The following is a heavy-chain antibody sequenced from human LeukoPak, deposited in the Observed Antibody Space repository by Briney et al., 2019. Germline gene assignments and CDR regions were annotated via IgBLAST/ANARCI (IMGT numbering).Heavy chain of an antibody. J-gene: IGHJ3*02. CDR2: INHSGST. V-gene: IGHV4-34*09. CDR1: GGSFSGYY. Sequence: SETLSLTCAVYGGSFSGYYWSWIRQPPGKGLEWIGEINHSGSTYYNPSLKSRVTISVDTSKNQFSLKLSSVTAADTAVYYCARDSTFRRAFDIWGQGTMVTVSS. CDR3: ARDSTFRRAFDI.